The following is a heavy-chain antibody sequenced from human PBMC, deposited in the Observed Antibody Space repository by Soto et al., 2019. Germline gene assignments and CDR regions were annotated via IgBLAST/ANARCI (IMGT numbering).Heavy chain of an antibody. J-gene: IGHJ6*02. D-gene: IGHD1-26*01. CDR1: GLTFSGYE. Sequence: GGSLRLSCAASGLTFSGYEMNWVRQAPGKGLEWVSYISSSGSSISYADSVKGRFTITRDNAKNSLYLQMNSLRAEDTAVYYCATDSGSYSGYSYYAMDVWGQGTTVTVSS. CDR2: ISSSGSSI. V-gene: IGHV3-48*03. CDR3: ATDSGSYSGYSYYAMDV.